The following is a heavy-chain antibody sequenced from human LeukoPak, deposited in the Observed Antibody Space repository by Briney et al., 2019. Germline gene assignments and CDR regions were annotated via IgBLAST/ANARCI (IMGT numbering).Heavy chain of an antibody. CDR3: ARGGVSGWSGGAY. Sequence: ASVKVSCKASGYTFTSYYMHWVRQAPGQGLEWMGIINPSGGGTSYAQKLQGRVTMTTDTSTNTAYMELRSLRSDDTAVYYCARGGVSGWSGGAYWGQGTLVTVSS. V-gene: IGHV1-46*01. D-gene: IGHD6-19*01. CDR1: GYTFTSYY. CDR2: INPSGGGT. J-gene: IGHJ4*02.